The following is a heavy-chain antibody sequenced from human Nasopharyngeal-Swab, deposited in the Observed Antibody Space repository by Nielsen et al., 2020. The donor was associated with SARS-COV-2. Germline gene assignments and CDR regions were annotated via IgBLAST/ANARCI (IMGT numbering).Heavy chain of an antibody. D-gene: IGHD3-3*01. CDR3: ARDGYDFWSGYLRGTGRYYYYYYMDV. CDR2: IYYSGST. J-gene: IGHJ6*03. Sequence: WIRQPPGKGLEWIGYIYYSGSTYYNPSLKSRVTISVDTSKNQFSLKLSSVTAADTAVYYCARDGYDFWSGYLRGTGRYYYYYYMDVWGKGTTVTSP. V-gene: IGHV4-30-4*01.